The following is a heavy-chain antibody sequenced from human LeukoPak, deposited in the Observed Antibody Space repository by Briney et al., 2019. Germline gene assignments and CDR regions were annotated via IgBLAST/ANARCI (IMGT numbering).Heavy chain of an antibody. J-gene: IGHJ4*02. D-gene: IGHD2-2*01. CDR3: AGDERSRYLDL. V-gene: IGHV3-33*01. CDR2: IWYDGTNK. Sequence: GGSLRLSCAASGFTFKNYGVHWVRQAPGRGLEWVAVIWYDGTNKYYAESVKGRFTISRDNSKNTLYLQMDSLRDEDTAVYYCAGDERSRYLDLWGQGTLVIVSS. CDR1: GFTFKNYG.